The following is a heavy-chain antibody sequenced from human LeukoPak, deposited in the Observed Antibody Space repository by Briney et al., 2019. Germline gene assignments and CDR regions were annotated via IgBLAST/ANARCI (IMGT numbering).Heavy chain of an antibody. J-gene: IGHJ4*02. D-gene: IGHD3-22*01. CDR2: INHSGRV. V-gene: IGHV4-34*01. Sequence: SDTLSLTCAVSGESFSYNYWTWVRQPPGKGLEWIGDINHSGRVNYRPSLKSRVTISADTSKSQFSLKLNAVTAADTAVYCCARGLGPMSPSLDYWGQGSLVTVSS. CDR3: ARGLGPMSPSLDY. CDR1: GESFSYNY.